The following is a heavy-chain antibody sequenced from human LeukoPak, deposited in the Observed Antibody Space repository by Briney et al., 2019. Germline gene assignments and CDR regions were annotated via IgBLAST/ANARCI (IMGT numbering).Heavy chain of an antibody. CDR1: GFTFSTYW. CDR3: VGWDYCYMDV. V-gene: IGHV3-74*01. CDR2: INEHGSRT. Sequence: GGSLRLSCAASGFTFSTYWMHWVRHAPGKGLMWVSRINEHGSRTTYADSVKGRFTISRDNAKKTLYLQMNSLSVEDTAVYYCVGWDYCYMDVWGKGTTVTVSS. J-gene: IGHJ6*03. D-gene: IGHD6-19*01.